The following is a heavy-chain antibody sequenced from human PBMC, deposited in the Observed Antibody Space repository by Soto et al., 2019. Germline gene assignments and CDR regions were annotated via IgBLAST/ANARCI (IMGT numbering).Heavy chain of an antibody. CDR2: IYYTGST. CDR3: ARGSRYSYGYDVHYYYYMDV. V-gene: IGHV4-59*01. D-gene: IGHD5-18*01. CDR1: GGSISSYY. Sequence: SETLSLTCTVSGGSISSYYWSWIRQPPGKGLVWIVYIYYTGSTNYNPSPKSRVTISVDTSKNQCSLKLSSVTAADTAVYYCARGSRYSYGYDVHYYYYMDVWGKGTTVTVS. J-gene: IGHJ6*03.